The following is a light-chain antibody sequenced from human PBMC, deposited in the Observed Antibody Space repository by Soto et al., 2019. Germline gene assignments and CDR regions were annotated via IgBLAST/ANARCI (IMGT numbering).Light chain of an antibody. V-gene: IGKV3-15*01. Sequence: EMVMTQSAATLSVSPGERATLSCRASQSVSSNLAWYQQKPGQAPRLLIYGASTRATGIPARFSGSGSGTEFTLTISSLQSEDFAVYYCQQYNNWPPWTFGQGTKVDI. CDR2: GAS. CDR3: QQYNNWPPWT. J-gene: IGKJ1*01. CDR1: QSVSSN.